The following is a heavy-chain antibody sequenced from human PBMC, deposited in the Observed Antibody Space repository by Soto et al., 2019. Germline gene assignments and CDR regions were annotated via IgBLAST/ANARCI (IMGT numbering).Heavy chain of an antibody. D-gene: IGHD3-3*02. CDR1: GFPFSSYE. Sequence: SLRLSCAASGFPFSSYEMNWVRQPPGKGLECVSYISSSSNNIYYADSVKGRFTISRDNAKNSVFLQMNSLRVEDTAIYYCARSPFLECNWAQGTLVTVSS. CDR3: ARSPFLECN. J-gene: IGHJ4*02. V-gene: IGHV3-48*03. CDR2: ISSSSNNI.